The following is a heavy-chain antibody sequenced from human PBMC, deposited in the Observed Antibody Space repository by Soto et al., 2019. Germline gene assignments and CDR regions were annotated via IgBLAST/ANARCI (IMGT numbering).Heavy chain of an antibody. CDR2: ISAYNGNT. D-gene: IGHD6-19*01. Sequence: QVPLVQSGAEVKKPGASVKVSCQASGYTFTRYGFSWVRQAPGQRLEWLGWISAYNGNTYYAQKFQGRVTLTTDTSTSTAFMELRGLRSDDTAVYYCAREPPRGITVADYRASGFDYWGQGTLVTVSS. V-gene: IGHV1-18*04. CDR1: GYTFTRYG. CDR3: AREPPRGITVADYRASGFDY. J-gene: IGHJ4*02.